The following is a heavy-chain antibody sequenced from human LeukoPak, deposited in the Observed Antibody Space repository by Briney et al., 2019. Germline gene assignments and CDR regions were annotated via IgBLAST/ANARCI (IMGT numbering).Heavy chain of an antibody. V-gene: IGHV1-3*01. J-gene: IGHJ6*02. Sequence: KFQGRVTITRDTSASTAYMELSSLRSEDTAVYYCATVSSWYAGQYYGMDVWGQGTTVTVSS. D-gene: IGHD6-13*01. CDR3: ATVSSWYAGQYYGMDV.